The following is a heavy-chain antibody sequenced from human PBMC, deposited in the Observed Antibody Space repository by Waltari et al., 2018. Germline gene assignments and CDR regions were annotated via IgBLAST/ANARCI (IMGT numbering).Heavy chain of an antibody. CDR2: IYPSGST. D-gene: IGHD3-3*01. Sequence: QVQLQESGPGLVKPSQTLALTCPVSGVSISRGSYYWSWIRQPAGKGLEGIGRIYPSGSTNYNPSLKSLVTISIDTSKNQFSLKLSSVTAADTAVYYCARVLSGQWMLYHDALDIWGQGTMVTVSS. CDR1: GVSISRGSYY. J-gene: IGHJ3*02. V-gene: IGHV4-61*02. CDR3: ARVLSGQWMLYHDALDI.